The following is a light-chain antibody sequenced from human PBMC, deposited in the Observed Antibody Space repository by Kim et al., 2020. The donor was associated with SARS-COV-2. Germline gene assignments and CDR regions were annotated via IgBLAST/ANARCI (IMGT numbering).Light chain of an antibody. CDR2: GKN. Sequence: LGQTVRITCQGDSLRSYYASWYQQKPGQAPVLVIYGKNNRPSGIPDRFSGSSSGNTASLTITGAQAEDEADYYCNSRDSSGNHLVVFGGGTQLAVL. J-gene: IGLJ2*01. CDR1: SLRSYY. V-gene: IGLV3-19*01. CDR3: NSRDSSGNHLVV.